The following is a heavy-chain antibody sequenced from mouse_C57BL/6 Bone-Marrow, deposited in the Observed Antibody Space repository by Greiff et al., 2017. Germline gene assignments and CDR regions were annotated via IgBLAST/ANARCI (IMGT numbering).Heavy chain of an antibody. V-gene: IGHV14-4*01. CDR1: GFNIKDDY. Sequence: VQLQQSGAELVRPGASVKLSCTASGFNIKDDYMHWVKQRPEQGLEWIGWIDPENGDTEYASKFQGKATITADTSSNPAYLQLSSLTSEDTAVYYCTTSGSSSVYAMDYWGQGTSVTVSS. D-gene: IGHD1-1*01. CDR3: TTSGSSSVYAMDY. CDR2: IDPENGDT. J-gene: IGHJ4*01.